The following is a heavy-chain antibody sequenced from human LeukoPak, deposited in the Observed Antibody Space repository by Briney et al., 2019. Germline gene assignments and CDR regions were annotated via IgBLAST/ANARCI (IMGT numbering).Heavy chain of an antibody. CDR3: ARRMRNWFDS. Sequence: ASVKVSCKASGGTFSSYAISCVRQAPGQGLEWMAGIIPIFGTANYAQKFQGRVTITADKSTSTAYMELSSLRSEDTAVYYCARRMRNWFDSWGQGTLVTVSS. CDR1: GGTFSSYA. V-gene: IGHV1-69*06. J-gene: IGHJ5*01. CDR2: IIPIFGTA.